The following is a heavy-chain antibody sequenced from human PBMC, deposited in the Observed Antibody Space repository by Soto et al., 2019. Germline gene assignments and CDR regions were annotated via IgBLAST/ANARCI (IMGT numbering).Heavy chain of an antibody. V-gene: IGHV3-49*03. J-gene: IGHJ3*02. CDR2: IRSKAYGGTT. CDR1: GFTFGDYA. CDR3: TFGYYDSSGYYSDAFDI. D-gene: IGHD3-22*01. Sequence: GGSLRLSCTASGFTFGDYAVSWFRQAPGKGLEWVGFIRSKAYGGTTEYAASVKGRFTISRDDSKSIAYLQMNSLKTEDTAVYYCTFGYYDSSGYYSDAFDIWGQGTMVTVSS.